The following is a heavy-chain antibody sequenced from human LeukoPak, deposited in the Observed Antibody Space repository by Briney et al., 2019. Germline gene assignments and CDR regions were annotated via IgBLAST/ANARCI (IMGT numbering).Heavy chain of an antibody. J-gene: IGHJ6*02. Sequence: SETLSLTCTVSGGSIGSSYWSWNRQPAGKGLEWIGRFFTGGSTYYNPSLESRVTMSVDTSENQFSLNLSSVTAADTAVYFCARGSGVAVGMDVWGQGTTVIVSS. CDR1: GGSIGSSY. CDR2: FFTGGST. V-gene: IGHV4-4*07. D-gene: IGHD6-19*01. CDR3: ARGSGVAVGMDV.